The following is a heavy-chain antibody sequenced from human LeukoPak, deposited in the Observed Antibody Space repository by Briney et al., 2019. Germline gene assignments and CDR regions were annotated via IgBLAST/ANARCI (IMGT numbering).Heavy chain of an antibody. D-gene: IGHD3-3*01. Sequence: ASVAVSCTASGYTFTSFGISWVRQAPGQGLEWVGWISAFNGDTYYAQKFQGRVTMTTDTSTSTAYMHLRSLRSDDTAVYYCARAEPPSITIFGVVINGRFDYWGQGTLVTVSS. CDR2: ISAFNGDT. J-gene: IGHJ4*02. V-gene: IGHV1-18*01. CDR1: GYTFTSFG. CDR3: ARAEPPSITIFGVVINGRFDY.